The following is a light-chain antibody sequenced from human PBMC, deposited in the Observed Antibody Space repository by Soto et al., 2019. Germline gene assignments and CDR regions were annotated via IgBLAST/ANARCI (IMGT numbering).Light chain of an antibody. CDR1: QSVSSY. V-gene: IGKV3-11*01. J-gene: IGKJ1*01. CDR2: DAS. CDR3: QQRSNWPPT. Sequence: ELVLTPSPATLSLSPGERATLSCRASQSVSSYLAWYQQNPGQAPRLLIYDASNRATGIPARFSGSGSGTDFTLTISSLEPEDFAVYYCQQRSNWPPTFGQGTKV.